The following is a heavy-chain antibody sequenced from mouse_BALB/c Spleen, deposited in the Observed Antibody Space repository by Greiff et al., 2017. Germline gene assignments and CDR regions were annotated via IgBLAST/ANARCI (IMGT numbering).Heavy chain of an antibody. V-gene: IGHV1-14*01. CDR3: ARSGVYDYYAMDY. J-gene: IGHJ4*01. Sequence: EVQLQQSGPELVKPGASVKMSCKASGYTFTSYVMHWVKQKPGQGLEWIGYINPYNDGTKYNEKFKGKATLTSDKSSSTAYMELSSLTSEDSAVYYCARSGVYDYYAMDYWGQGTSVTVSS. D-gene: IGHD1-1*01. CDR1: GYTFTSYV. CDR2: INPYNDGT.